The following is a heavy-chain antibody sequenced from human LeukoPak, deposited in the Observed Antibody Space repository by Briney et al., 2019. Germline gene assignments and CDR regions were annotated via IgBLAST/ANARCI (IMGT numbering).Heavy chain of an antibody. D-gene: IGHD4-23*01. V-gene: IGHV4-59*08. CDR2: VYSSGRT. CDR1: YSSISSYC. CDR3: ARHQGGNSNFFDH. Sequence: SETLSLTCTVSYSSISSYCWSWIRQSPGKGLEWIGYVYSSGRTKYNPSLESRVTMSTDMSQNQFSLRLSAVTAADTAVYYCARHQGGNSNFFDHWGRGTLVTVSS. J-gene: IGHJ4*02.